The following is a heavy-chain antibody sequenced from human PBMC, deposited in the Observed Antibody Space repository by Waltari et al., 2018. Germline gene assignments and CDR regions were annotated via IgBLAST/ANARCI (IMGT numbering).Heavy chain of an antibody. Sequence: QVQLQESGPGLVKPSQTLSLTCTVSGGSISSGSYYWSWIRQPAGKGLEWIGYIYTSGSTNYNPSLKSRVTISVDTSKNQFSLKLSSVTAADTAVYYCARSDFWSCYYTYGAFDIWGQGTMVTVSS. CDR3: ARSDFWSCYYTYGAFDI. V-gene: IGHV4-61*09. D-gene: IGHD3-3*01. CDR2: IYTSGST. CDR1: GGSISSGSYY. J-gene: IGHJ3*02.